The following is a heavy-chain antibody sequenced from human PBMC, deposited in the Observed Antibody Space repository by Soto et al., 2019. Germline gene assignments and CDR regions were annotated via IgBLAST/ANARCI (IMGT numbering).Heavy chain of an antibody. CDR3: ARLLPFWSGYYQN. J-gene: IGHJ4*02. D-gene: IGHD3-3*01. V-gene: IGHV4-39*01. CDR1: GGCISSSSYY. CDR2: IYYSGST. Sequence: AXASLSLTCTVCGGCISSSSYYWGGIRQPPGKGLEWIGSIYYSGSTYYNPSLKSRVTISVDTSKNQFSLKLSSVTAADTAVYYCARLLPFWSGYYQNWGQGTLVTVS.